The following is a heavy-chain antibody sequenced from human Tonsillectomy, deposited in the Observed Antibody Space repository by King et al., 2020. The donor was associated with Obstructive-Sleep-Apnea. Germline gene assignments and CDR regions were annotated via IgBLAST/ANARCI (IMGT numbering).Heavy chain of an antibody. D-gene: IGHD2-2*01. V-gene: IGHV4-59*01. CDR2: IYYSGST. CDR3: ARERGCSRRPSYLDY. Sequence: QLQESGPGLVKPSETLSLTCTVSGGSISSYYWSWIRQPPGKGLEWIGYIYYSGSTNYNPSLKSRVTISVDTSKNQFSLKLSSVTAADTAVYYCARERGCSRRPSYLDYWGQGTLVTVSS. CDR1: GGSISSYY. J-gene: IGHJ4*02.